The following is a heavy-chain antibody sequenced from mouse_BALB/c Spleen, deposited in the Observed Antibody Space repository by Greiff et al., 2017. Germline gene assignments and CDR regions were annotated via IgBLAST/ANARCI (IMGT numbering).Heavy chain of an antibody. Sequence: VQLKESGAELVKPGDSVKLSCTASGFNIKDTYMHWVKQRPEQGLEWIGRIDPANGNTKYDPKFQGKATITADTSSNTAYLQLSSLTSEDTAVYYCALYYYGSPFDYWGQGTTLTVSS. J-gene: IGHJ2*01. CDR1: GFNIKDTY. D-gene: IGHD1-1*01. V-gene: IGHV14-3*02. CDR3: ALYYYGSPFDY. CDR2: IDPANGNT.